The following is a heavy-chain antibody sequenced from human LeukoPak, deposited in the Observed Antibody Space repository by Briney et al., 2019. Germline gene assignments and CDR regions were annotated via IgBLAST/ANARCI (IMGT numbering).Heavy chain of an antibody. CDR2: ISSNGGST. V-gene: IGHV3-64*01. J-gene: IGHJ6*02. CDR1: GFTFSSYA. Sequence: GGSLRLSCAASGFTFSSYAMHWVRQAPGKGLEYVSAISSNGGSTYYANSVKGRFTISRDNSKNTLYLQMNSLRAEDTAVYYCAKANYYGSGSYYPYYYYGMDVWGQGTTVTVSS. D-gene: IGHD3-10*01. CDR3: AKANYYGSGSYYPYYYYGMDV.